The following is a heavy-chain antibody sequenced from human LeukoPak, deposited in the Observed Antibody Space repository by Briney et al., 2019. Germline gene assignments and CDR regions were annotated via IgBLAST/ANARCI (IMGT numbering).Heavy chain of an antibody. CDR2: IWYDGSNK. Sequence: GGSLRLSCAASGFTFSSYSMNWVRQPPGKGLEWVAIIWYDGSNKKYEDSVKGRFTISRDNSKNTLYLQMNSLRAEDTAVYYCARGVDYYENSGTIDYWGQGTLVTVSS. D-gene: IGHD3-22*01. CDR1: GFTFSSYS. V-gene: IGHV3-33*08. CDR3: ARGVDYYENSGTIDY. J-gene: IGHJ4*02.